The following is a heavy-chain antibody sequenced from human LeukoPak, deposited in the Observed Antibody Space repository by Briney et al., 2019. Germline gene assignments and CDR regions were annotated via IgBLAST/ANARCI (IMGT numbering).Heavy chain of an antibody. D-gene: IGHD3-22*01. V-gene: IGHV3-7*01. CDR1: GFTFSVYY. CDR3: ARDFVNSGYYFDY. CDR2: MNQDGSER. J-gene: IGHJ4*02. Sequence: PGGSLRLSCEASGFTFSVYYMTWVRQVPGKGLEWVANMNQDGSERNYVDSVKGRFTISRDNAEKSLYLQMNSLRVQDTAVYYCARDFVNSGYYFDYWGQGTLVTVSS.